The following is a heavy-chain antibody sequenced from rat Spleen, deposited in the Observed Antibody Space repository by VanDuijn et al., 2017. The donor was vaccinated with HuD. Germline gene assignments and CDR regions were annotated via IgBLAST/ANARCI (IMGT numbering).Heavy chain of an antibody. J-gene: IGHJ4*01. CDR2: ISAGGGNT. CDR3: TRDNERSYVMDA. V-gene: IGHV5S13*01. CDR1: GFTFSNYG. Sequence: EVQLVESGGGLVQPGRSLKLSCAASGFTFSNYGMAWVRQTPTKGLEWVASISAGGGNTYYRDSVNGRFTNSRDNAKNTLYLQMNSLRSEDTATYYCTRDNERSYVMDAWGQGASVTVSS.